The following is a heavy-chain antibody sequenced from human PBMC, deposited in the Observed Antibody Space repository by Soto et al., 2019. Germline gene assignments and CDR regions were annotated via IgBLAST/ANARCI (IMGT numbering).Heavy chain of an antibody. D-gene: IGHD6-13*01. Sequence: QVQLVESGGGVVQPGRSLRLSCAASGFTFSSYGMHWVRQAPGKGLEWVAVIWYDGSNKYYADSVKGRFTISRDNSKNRLYLQMNSLRAEDTAVYYCARPYSSSWYYFDYWGQGTLVTVSS. J-gene: IGHJ4*02. CDR2: IWYDGSNK. CDR3: ARPYSSSWYYFDY. CDR1: GFTFSSYG. V-gene: IGHV3-33*01.